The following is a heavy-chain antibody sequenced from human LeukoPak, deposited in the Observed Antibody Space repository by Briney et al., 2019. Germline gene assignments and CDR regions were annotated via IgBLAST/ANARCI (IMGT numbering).Heavy chain of an antibody. CDR2: ISSSSSYI. Sequence: PGGSLRLSCAASGFTFSSYSMNWVRQAPGKGLEWVSSISSSSSYIYYADSVKGRFTISRDNAKNSLYLQMNSLRAEDAAVYYCANEYSSSSGAYFDYWGQGTLVTVSS. D-gene: IGHD6-6*01. V-gene: IGHV3-21*01. CDR1: GFTFSSYS. J-gene: IGHJ4*02. CDR3: ANEYSSSSGAYFDY.